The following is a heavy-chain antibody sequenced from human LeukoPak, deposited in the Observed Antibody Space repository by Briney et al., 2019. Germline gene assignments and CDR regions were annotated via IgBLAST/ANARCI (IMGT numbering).Heavy chain of an antibody. V-gene: IGHV3-30*18. J-gene: IGHJ4*02. CDR3: AKIPVPASSSWYDY. Sequence: GGSLRLSCAASGFTFSSYGMHWVRQAPGKGLEWVAVISYDGSNKYYAGSVKGRFTVSRDNSKNTLYLQMNSLRAEDTAVYYCAKIPVPASSSWYDYWGQGTLVTVSS. D-gene: IGHD6-13*01. CDR2: ISYDGSNK. CDR1: GFTFSSYG.